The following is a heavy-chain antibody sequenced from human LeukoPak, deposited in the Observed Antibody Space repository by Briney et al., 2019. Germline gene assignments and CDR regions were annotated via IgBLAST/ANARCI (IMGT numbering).Heavy chain of an antibody. J-gene: IGHJ3*02. V-gene: IGHV3-21*05. D-gene: IGHD3-3*01. Sequence: PGGSLRLSCAASGFTFSSYSMNWVRQAPGKGLEWVSYISSSSSYIYYADSVKGRFTISRDNAKNSLYLQMNSLRAENTAVYYCARGGDIFGGPDDAFDIWGQGTMVTVSS. CDR1: GFTFSSYS. CDR2: ISSSSSYI. CDR3: ARGGDIFGGPDDAFDI.